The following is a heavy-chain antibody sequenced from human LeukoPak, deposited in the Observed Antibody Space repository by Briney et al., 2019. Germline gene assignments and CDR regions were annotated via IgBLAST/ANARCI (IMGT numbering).Heavy chain of an antibody. CDR2: ISGSGGST. D-gene: IGHD6-19*01. CDR3: AKGLVPTLGIAVAGTYYGMDV. Sequence: PGGSLRLSCAASGFTFSSYSMNWVRQAPGKGLGWVSAISGSGGSTYYADSVKGRFTISRDNSKNTLYLQMNSLRAEDTAVYYCAKGLVPTLGIAVAGTYYGMDVWGKGTTVTVSS. J-gene: IGHJ6*04. V-gene: IGHV3-23*01. CDR1: GFTFSSYS.